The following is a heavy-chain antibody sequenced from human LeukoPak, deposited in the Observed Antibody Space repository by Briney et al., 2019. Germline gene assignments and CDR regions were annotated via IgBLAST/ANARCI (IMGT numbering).Heavy chain of an antibody. J-gene: IGHJ4*02. CDR3: AKSTDCCLNYGDYGYFDS. CDR2: ISWNRNSI. D-gene: IGHD4-17*01. Sequence: GVSLRLSCEASGFTFDDYAIHGVRQAPGKGLVGVSGISWNRNSIVYADSVEGRFTISRDNAKNSLHLLMSSLRAEDMALYYCAKSTDCCLNYGDYGYFDSWGQGTLVTVSS. CDR1: GFTFDDYA. V-gene: IGHV3-9*03.